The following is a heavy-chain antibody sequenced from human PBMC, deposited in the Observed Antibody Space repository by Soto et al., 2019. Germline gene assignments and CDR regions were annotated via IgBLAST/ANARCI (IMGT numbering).Heavy chain of an antibody. CDR2: INHSGGT. V-gene: IGHV4-4*02. D-gene: IGHD1-1*01. Sequence: SETLSLTCAVSGGSISSSNWWSWVRQPPGKGLEWIGEINHSGGTNYHPSLKSRLLISVDKSKNQFSLKLRSVTAADTAVYYCARDTGSPVREGWFDPWGQGTLVTVSS. CDR3: ARDTGSPVREGWFDP. J-gene: IGHJ5*02. CDR1: GGSISSSNW.